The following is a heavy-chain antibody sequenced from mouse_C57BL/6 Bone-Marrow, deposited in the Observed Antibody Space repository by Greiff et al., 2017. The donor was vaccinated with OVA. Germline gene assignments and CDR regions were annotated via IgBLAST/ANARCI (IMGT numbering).Heavy chain of an antibody. CDR1: GYTFTDYE. D-gene: IGHD1-1*01. V-gene: IGHV1-15*01. Sequence: VKLQESGAELVRPGASVTLSCKASGYTFTDYEMHWVKQTPVHGLEWIGAIDPETGGTAYNQKFKGKAILTADKSSSTAYMELRSLTSEDSAVYYCTRWGYYGSSRGYFDVWGTGTTVTVSS. J-gene: IGHJ1*03. CDR2: IDPETGGT. CDR3: TRWGYYGSSRGYFDV.